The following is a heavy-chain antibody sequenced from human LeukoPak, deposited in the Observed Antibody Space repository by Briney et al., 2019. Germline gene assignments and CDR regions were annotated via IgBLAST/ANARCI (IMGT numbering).Heavy chain of an antibody. CDR1: GYTFTSYA. J-gene: IGHJ5*02. D-gene: IGHD4-17*01. CDR3: ARDTGDYVSQFDP. V-gene: IGHV1-3*01. CDR2: INAGNGNT. Sequence: GASVKVSCKASGYTFTSYAMHWVRQAPGQRLEWMGWINAGNGNTKYSQKFQGRVTITRGTSASTAYMELSSLRSEDTAVYYCARDTGDYVSQFDPWGQGTLVTVSS.